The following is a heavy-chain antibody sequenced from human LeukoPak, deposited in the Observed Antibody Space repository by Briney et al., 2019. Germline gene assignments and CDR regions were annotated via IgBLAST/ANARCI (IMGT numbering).Heavy chain of an antibody. CDR3: ARETYTSWAFDI. CDR1: GFTFINYN. Sequence: GGSLRLSCTASGFTFINYNINWVRQVPGKGLEWVSSIGDDDSYVHYADSVKGRFTISRDNAKNSVSLQMNSLRVEDAAIYYCARETYTSWAFDIWGQGTMVTVSS. J-gene: IGHJ3*02. V-gene: IGHV3-21*01. CDR2: IGDDDSYV.